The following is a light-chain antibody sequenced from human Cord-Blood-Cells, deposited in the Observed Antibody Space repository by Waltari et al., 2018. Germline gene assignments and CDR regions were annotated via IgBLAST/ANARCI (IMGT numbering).Light chain of an antibody. CDR3: QQRSNWPPET. CDR1: QSVSSY. CDR2: DAS. J-gene: IGKJ1*01. V-gene: IGKV3-11*01. Sequence: EIVLTQSPATLSLSPGERATLSCRASQSVSSYLAWYQQKPGQAPRFLIYDASNRATGIPARFSGSGSGTDFTLTISSLEPEDFAVYYCQQRSNWPPETFGQGTKVEIK.